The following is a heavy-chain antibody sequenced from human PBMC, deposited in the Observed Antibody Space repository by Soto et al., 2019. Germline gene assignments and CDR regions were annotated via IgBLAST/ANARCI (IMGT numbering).Heavy chain of an antibody. CDR3: AKEGAGYYDSSPYDS. CDR1: GFPFSGYA. J-gene: IGHJ5*01. D-gene: IGHD3-22*01. Sequence: EVQLLESGGGLVQPGGSLRLSCAASGFPFSGYAMSWVRRAPGKGSEWVSSISGSGESTHYADSVKGRSTISRDNSKNTLYLQMNSLRAEDTAVYYCAKEGAGYYDSSPYDSWGQGTLVTVSS. V-gene: IGHV3-23*01. CDR2: ISGSGEST.